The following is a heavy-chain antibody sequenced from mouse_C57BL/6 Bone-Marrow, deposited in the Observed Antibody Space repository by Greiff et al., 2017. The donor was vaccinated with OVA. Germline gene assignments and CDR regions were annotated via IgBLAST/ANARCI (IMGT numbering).Heavy chain of an antibody. CDR3: ARFYYYGSKGYFDV. Sequence: EVKVVESGGGLVQSGRSLRLSCATSGFTFSDFYMEWVRQAPWKGLEWIAASRNKANDYTTEYSASVKGRFIVSRDTSQSILYLQMNALRAEDTAIYYCARFYYYGSKGYFDVWGTGTTVTVSS. CDR2: SRNKANDYTT. CDR1: GFTFSDFY. J-gene: IGHJ1*03. D-gene: IGHD1-1*01. V-gene: IGHV7-1*01.